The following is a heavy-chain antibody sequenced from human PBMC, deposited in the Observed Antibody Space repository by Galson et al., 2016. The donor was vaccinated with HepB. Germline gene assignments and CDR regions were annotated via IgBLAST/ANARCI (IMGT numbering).Heavy chain of an antibody. V-gene: IGHV3-33*01. CDR3: ARDRYSTSRGPIHY. CDR2: IWYDGSNK. CDR1: GFTFSSYG. D-gene: IGHD5-12*01. Sequence: LRLSCAASGFTFSSYGIHWVRQAPGKGLEWVAVIWYDGSNKYYTDSVKGRFTISRDNSKNTLYLQMNRLRAEDTAVYYCARDRYSTSRGPIHYWGQGTLVTVSS. J-gene: IGHJ4*02.